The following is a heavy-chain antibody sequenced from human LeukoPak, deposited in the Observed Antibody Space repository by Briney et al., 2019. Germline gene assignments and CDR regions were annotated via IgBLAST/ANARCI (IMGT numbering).Heavy chain of an antibody. CDR1: GFTFGNYG. V-gene: IGHV3-23*01. CDR2: ISGSGGST. CDR3: AKDKSWIQLWSTCFDY. Sequence: PGGSLRLSCAASGFTFGNYGMSWVRQAPGKGLEWVSAISGSGGSTYYADSVKGRFTISRDNSKNTLYLQMNSLRAEDTAVYYCAKDKSWIQLWSTCFDYWGQGTLVTVSS. J-gene: IGHJ4*02. D-gene: IGHD5-18*01.